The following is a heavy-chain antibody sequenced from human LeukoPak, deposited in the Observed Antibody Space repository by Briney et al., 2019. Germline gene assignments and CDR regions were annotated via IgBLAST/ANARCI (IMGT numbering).Heavy chain of an antibody. Sequence: SETLSLTCAVYGGSFSGYYWSWLRQPPGKGLEWIGEINHSGSTNYNPSLKSRVTISVDTSKNQFSLKLSSVTAADTAVYYCARSEVVAATRAAIDYWGQGTLVTVSS. D-gene: IGHD2-15*01. CDR2: INHSGST. J-gene: IGHJ4*02. CDR3: ARSEVVAATRAAIDY. V-gene: IGHV4-34*01. CDR1: GGSFSGYY.